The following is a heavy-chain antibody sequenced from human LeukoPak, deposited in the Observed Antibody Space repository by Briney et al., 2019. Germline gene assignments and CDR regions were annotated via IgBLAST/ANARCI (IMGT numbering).Heavy chain of an antibody. CDR3: AREQRRYWFDP. V-gene: IGHV4-59*12. Sequence: PSETLSLTCTVSGGSISSYYWSWIRQPPGKGLEWIGYIYYSGSTNYNPSLKSRVTMSVDTSKNQFSLKLSSVTAADTAVYYCAREQRRYWFDPWGQGTLVTVSS. CDR2: IYYSGST. J-gene: IGHJ5*02. CDR1: GGSISSYY.